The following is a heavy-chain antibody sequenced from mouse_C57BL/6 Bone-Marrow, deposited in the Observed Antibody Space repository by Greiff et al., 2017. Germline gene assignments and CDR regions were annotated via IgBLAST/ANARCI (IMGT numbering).Heavy chain of an antibody. Sequence: EVQGVESGGDLVKPGGSLKLSCAASGFTFSSYGMSWVRQTPDKRLEWVATISSGGSYTYYPDSVKGRFTISRDNAKNTLYLQMSSLKSEDTAMYYCARQGYYGSSYYYWYFDVWGTGTTVTVSS. D-gene: IGHD1-1*01. CDR3: ARQGYYGSSYYYWYFDV. J-gene: IGHJ1*03. CDR2: ISSGGSYT. V-gene: IGHV5-6*01. CDR1: GFTFSSYG.